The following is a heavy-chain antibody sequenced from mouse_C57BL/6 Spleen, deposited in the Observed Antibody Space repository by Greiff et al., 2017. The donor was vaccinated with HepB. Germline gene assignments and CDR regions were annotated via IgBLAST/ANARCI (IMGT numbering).Heavy chain of an antibody. V-gene: IGHV1-82*01. Sequence: QVQLQQSGPELVKPGASVKISCKASGYAFSSSWMNWVKQRPGKGLEWIGRIYPGDGDTNYNGKFKGKATLTADKSSSTAYMQLSSLTSEDSAVYFCARTDCYYPTGHYWGQGTTLTVSS. CDR2: IYPGDGDT. CDR3: ARTDCYYPTGHY. J-gene: IGHJ2*01. D-gene: IGHD2-3*01. CDR1: GYAFSSSW.